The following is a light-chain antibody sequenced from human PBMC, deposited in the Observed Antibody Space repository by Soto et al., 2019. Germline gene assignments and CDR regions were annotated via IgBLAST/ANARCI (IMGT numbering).Light chain of an antibody. Sequence: QSVLTQPPSVSGAPGERVTISCTGSSSNIGAGYEVHWYQQLPGTSPKLLIYEDTDRPSGVPDRFSGSKSGTSASLAITGLLAEDGADYYCQSYDNSLSGSYVFGTGTKVTV. CDR1: SSNIGAGYE. CDR2: EDT. V-gene: IGLV1-40*01. J-gene: IGLJ1*01. CDR3: QSYDNSLSGSYV.